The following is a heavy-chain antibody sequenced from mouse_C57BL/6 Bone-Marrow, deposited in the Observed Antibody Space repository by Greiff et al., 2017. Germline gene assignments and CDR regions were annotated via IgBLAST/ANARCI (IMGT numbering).Heavy chain of an antibody. J-gene: IGHJ3*01. Sequence: QVQLQQSGAELARPGASVKMSCKASGYTFTSYTMHWVKQRPGQGLEWIGYINPSSGYTKYNQKFKDKATLTADKSSSSAYMQLSSLTSEDSAVYYCARWKGAWFAYWGQGTLVTVSA. CDR1: GYTFTSYT. V-gene: IGHV1-4*01. CDR2: INPSSGYT. CDR3: ARWKGAWFAY.